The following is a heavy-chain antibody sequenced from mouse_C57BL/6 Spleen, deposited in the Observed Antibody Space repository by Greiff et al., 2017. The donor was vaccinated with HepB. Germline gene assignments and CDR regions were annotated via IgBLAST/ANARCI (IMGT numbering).Heavy chain of an antibody. J-gene: IGHJ2*01. V-gene: IGHV5-4*01. CDR1: GFTFSSYA. D-gene: IGHD1-1*01. CDR3: ARDRDYGTLFDY. CDR2: ISDGGSYT. Sequence: DVMLVESGGGLVKPGGSLKLSCAASGFTFSSYAMSWVRQTPEKRLEWVATISDGGSYTYYPDNVKGRFTISRDNAKNNLYLQMSHLKSEDTAMDYCARDRDYGTLFDYWGQGTTLTVSS.